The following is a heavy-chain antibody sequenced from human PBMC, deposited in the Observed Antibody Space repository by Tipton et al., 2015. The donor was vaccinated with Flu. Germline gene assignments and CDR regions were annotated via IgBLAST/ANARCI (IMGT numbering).Heavy chain of an antibody. V-gene: IGHV3-7*01. J-gene: IGHJ4*02. CDR1: GFTFSTYW. CDR2: IKQDGSEK. Sequence: GSLRLSCAASGFTFSTYWMTWFRQAPGKGLEWVANIKQDGSEKYYVDSVKGRFTISRVNAKNSLDLQMNSLRAEDTAVYYCARLEGWYYGSGNYLSFDSWGQGPLVPVSS. D-gene: IGHD3-10*01. CDR3: ARLEGWYYGSGNYLSFDS.